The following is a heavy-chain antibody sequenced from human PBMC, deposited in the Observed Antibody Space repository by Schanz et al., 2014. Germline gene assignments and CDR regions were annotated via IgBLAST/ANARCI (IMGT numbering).Heavy chain of an antibody. Sequence: QVQLQESGPELVRPSQTLSLTCTVSGDSISSGSYYWSWIRQHPGKGLEWIGYIYFNGITYYKPSLKARLIILVDTSKNQFSLKLSSVTAADTAVYYCARVGRSSSSPHGSSGDYWGQGTLVTVSS. D-gene: IGHD6-6*01. V-gene: IGHV4-31*03. CDR3: ARVGRSSSSPHGSSGDY. J-gene: IGHJ4*02. CDR1: GDSISSGSYY. CDR2: IYFNGIT.